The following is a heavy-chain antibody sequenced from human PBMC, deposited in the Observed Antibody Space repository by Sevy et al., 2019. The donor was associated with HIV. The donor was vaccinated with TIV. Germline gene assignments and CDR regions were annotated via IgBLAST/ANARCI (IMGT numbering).Heavy chain of an antibody. J-gene: IGHJ4*02. CDR3: ARDDVIGTRGIDY. Sequence: SETLSLTCTVSGYSISRGYYWGWIRQPPGKGLEWSGSIYHSGSTYYNPSLKSPVTISVDTSKNQFYLKLSSVTAADTAVYYCARDDVIGTRGIDYWGQGTLVTVSS. CDR1: GYSISRGYY. CDR2: IYHSGST. V-gene: IGHV4-38-2*02. D-gene: IGHD1-20*01.